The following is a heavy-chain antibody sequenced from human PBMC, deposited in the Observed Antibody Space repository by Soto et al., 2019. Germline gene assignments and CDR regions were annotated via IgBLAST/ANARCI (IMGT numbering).Heavy chain of an antibody. CDR3: ARDLAQFGTLYRWKGAHSGAFDI. V-gene: IGHV3-21*01. CDR1: GFTFSSYS. Sequence: GGSLRLSCAASGFTFSSYSMNWVRRAPGKGLEWVSSISSSSSYIYYADSVKGRFTISRDNAENSLYLQMNSLRAEDTAVYYCARDLAQFGTLYRWKGAHSGAFDIWGQGTMVTVSS. J-gene: IGHJ3*02. CDR2: ISSSSSYI. D-gene: IGHD2-15*01.